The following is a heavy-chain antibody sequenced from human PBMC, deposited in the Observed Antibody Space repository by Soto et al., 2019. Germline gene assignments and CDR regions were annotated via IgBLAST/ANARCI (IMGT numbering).Heavy chain of an antibody. Sequence: SETLSLTCTVSGGSISSYYWSWIRQPPGKGLEWIGYIYYSGSTNYNPSLKSRVTLSVDTSKNQFSLKLSSVTAADTAVYYCARRYGPGFDYWGQGTLVTVSS. J-gene: IGHJ4*02. CDR3: ARRYGPGFDY. CDR2: IYYSGST. V-gene: IGHV4-59*08. CDR1: GGSISSYY. D-gene: IGHD4-17*01.